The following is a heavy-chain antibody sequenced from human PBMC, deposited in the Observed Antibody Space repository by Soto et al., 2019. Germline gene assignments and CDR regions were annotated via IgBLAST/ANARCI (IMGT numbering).Heavy chain of an antibody. J-gene: IGHJ4*02. CDR1: GFILSNYA. CDR2: ISKDGANQ. CDR3: AKDPSTGYADY. Sequence: RRLSCAASGFILSNYAMNWVRQAPGKGLEWVSTISKDGANQHYADSVKGRFTISRDVSGNPLYLQMNSLRAEDTAVYYCAKDPSTGYADYWVQGTMVTVSS. V-gene: IGHV3-23*01. D-gene: IGHD3-9*01.